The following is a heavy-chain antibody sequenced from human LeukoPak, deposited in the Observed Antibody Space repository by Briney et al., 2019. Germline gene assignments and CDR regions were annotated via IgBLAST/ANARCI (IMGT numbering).Heavy chain of an antibody. V-gene: IGHV1-69-2*01. CDR2: VDPEDGET. CDR3: ATASGYCSSTSCNKNWFDP. J-gene: IGHJ5*02. CDR1: GYTFTDYY. D-gene: IGHD2-2*02. Sequence: ASVKVSCKVSGYTFTDYYMHWVQQAPGKGLEWMGLVDPEDGETIYAEKFQDRVTITADTSTDTTYMELSSLRSEDTAVYYCATASGYCSSTSCNKNWFDPWGQGTLVTVSS.